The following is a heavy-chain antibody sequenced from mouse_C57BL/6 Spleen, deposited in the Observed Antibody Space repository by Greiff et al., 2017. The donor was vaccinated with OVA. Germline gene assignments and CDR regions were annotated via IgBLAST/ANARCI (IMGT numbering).Heavy chain of an antibody. Sequence: QVTLKVCGPGILQPSQTLSLTCSFSGFSLSTFGMGVGWIRQPSGKGLEWLAHIWWDDDKYYNPALKSRLTISKDTSKNQVFLNIVNVDTADTATSYCAPATLYYFDYWGQGTTLPVSS. CDR2: IWWDDDK. CDR1: GFSLSTFGMG. V-gene: IGHV8-8*01. J-gene: IGHJ2*01. CDR3: APATLYYFDY. D-gene: IGHD1-1*01.